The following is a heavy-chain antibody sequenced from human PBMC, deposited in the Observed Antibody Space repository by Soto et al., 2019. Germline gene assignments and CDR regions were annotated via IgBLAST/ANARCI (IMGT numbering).Heavy chain of an antibody. V-gene: IGHV3-53*01. CDR3: ARSYSSGWYGIPTFDY. J-gene: IGHJ4*02. Sequence: GGSLRLSCAASGFTVSSNYMSWVRQAPGKGLEWVSVIYSGGSTYYADSVKGRFTISRDNSKNTLYLQMNSLRAEDTAVYYCARSYSSGWYGIPTFDYWGQGTLVTVSS. CDR2: IYSGGST. D-gene: IGHD6-19*01. CDR1: GFTVSSNY.